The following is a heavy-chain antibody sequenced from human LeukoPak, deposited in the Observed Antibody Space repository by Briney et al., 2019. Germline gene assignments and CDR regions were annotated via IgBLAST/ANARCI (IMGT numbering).Heavy chain of an antibody. V-gene: IGHV3-48*04. CDR2: ISSNSSTI. Sequence: GGSLTLSCAASGYTFSSYSMNWVRQAPGKALEWVSYISSNSSTIYYADSVKGRFTISRDNAKNSLYLQMNSLRAEDTAVYYCARDHEASWRACDIWGHGTTVTASS. J-gene: IGHJ3*02. CDR3: ARDHEASWRACDI. D-gene: IGHD5-24*01. CDR1: GYTFSSYS.